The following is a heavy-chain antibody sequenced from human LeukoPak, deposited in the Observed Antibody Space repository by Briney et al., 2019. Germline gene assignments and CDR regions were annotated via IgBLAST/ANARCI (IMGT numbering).Heavy chain of an antibody. D-gene: IGHD3-10*01. CDR1: GFTFSSYS. V-gene: IGHV3-48*04. J-gene: IGHJ4*02. CDR2: ISSSGSTI. Sequence: GGSLRLSCAASGFTFSSYSMNWVRQAPGKGLEWVSYISSSGSTIYYADSVKGRFTISRDNAKNSLYLQMNSLRAEDTAVYYCARDLGITMVRGVMNYWGQGTLVTASS. CDR3: ARDLGITMVRGVMNY.